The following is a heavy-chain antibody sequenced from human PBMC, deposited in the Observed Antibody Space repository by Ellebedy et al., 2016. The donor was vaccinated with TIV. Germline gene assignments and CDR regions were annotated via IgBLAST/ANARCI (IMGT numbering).Heavy chain of an antibody. CDR2: TNQHGTEQ. CDR1: TFSLSSYW. J-gene: IGHJ6*02. V-gene: IGHV3-7*01. CDR3: ARWGYCSGGGCYSDPYGLDV. Sequence: PGGSLRLSCSASTFSLSSYWMSWVRQAPGKGLEWVANTNQHGTEQYYLGYVRGRFTISRDNAKNSVFLRMNSLRADDTGVYYCARWGYCSGGGCYSDPYGLDVWGQGTTVTVSS. D-gene: IGHD2-15*01.